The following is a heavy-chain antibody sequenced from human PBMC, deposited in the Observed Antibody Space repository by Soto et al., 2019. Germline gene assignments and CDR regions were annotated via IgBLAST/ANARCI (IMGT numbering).Heavy chain of an antibody. CDR2: IKPDGSDK. CDR3: ARASSNAFDI. J-gene: IGHJ3*02. CDR1: GFSFYNYW. Sequence: EVQLVESGGGLAQPGESLRLSCAASGFSFYNYWMNWVRQAPGKGPEWVANIKPDGSDKNYVDSVKGRFTISRDNAKNSLFLQMNSLRAEDTAVYYCARASSNAFDIWGQGTMVTVSS. V-gene: IGHV3-7*02.